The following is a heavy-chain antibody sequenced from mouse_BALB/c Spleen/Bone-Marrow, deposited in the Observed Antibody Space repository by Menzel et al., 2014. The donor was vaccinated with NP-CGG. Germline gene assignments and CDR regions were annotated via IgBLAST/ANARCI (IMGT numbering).Heavy chain of an antibody. V-gene: IGHV7-3*02. CDR3: ARDTTVVSYWYFDV. CDR2: IRNKANGYTT. CDR1: GFTFTDYY. Sequence: DVHLVESGGGLVQPGGSLRLSCATSGFTFTDYYMSWVRQPPGKALEWLGFIRNKANGYTTEYSASVKGRFTISRDNSQSILYLQMNTLRAEDSATYYCARDTTVVSYWYFDVWGAGTTVTVSS. J-gene: IGHJ1*01. D-gene: IGHD1-1*01.